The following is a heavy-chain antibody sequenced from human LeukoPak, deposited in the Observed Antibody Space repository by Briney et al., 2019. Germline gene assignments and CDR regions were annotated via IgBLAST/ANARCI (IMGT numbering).Heavy chain of an antibody. Sequence: GGSLRLSCAASGFTFSSYWMHWVRQAPGKGLVWVSRINSDGSSTSYADSVKGRFTISRDNAKNTLYLQMNSLRAEDTAVYYCARGRAYYYGSGSPGWFDPWGQGTLVTVPS. J-gene: IGHJ5*02. D-gene: IGHD3-10*01. V-gene: IGHV3-74*01. CDR2: INSDGSST. CDR1: GFTFSSYW. CDR3: ARGRAYYYGSGSPGWFDP.